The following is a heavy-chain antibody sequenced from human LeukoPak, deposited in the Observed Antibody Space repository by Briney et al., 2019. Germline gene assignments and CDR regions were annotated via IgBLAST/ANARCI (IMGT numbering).Heavy chain of an antibody. V-gene: IGHV3-30-3*01. D-gene: IGHD3-22*01. CDR2: ISYDGSNK. CDR3: ARDMYYYDSSGYYPGAFDI. CDR1: GFTFSSYA. Sequence: PGGSLRLSCAASGFTFSSYAMHWVRQAPGKGLEWVAVISYDGSNKYYADSVKGRFTISRDNSKNTLYLQMNSLRAEDTAVYYCARDMYYYDSSGYYPGAFDIWGQGTMVTVSS. J-gene: IGHJ3*02.